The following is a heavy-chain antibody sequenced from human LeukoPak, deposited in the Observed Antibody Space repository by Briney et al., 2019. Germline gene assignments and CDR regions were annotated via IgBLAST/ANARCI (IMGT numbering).Heavy chain of an antibody. Sequence: SQTLPLTCAISGDSVSSNSAAWNWIRQSPSRGLEWLGRTYYRSKWSNNYAVTVRSPITINPDTSKNQFSLQLNSVTPEDTAVYYCARSKDVAGPGTNAFDIWGQGTMVTVSS. CDR1: GDSVSSNSAA. CDR2: TYYRSKWSN. V-gene: IGHV6-1*01. D-gene: IGHD6-13*01. CDR3: ARSKDVAGPGTNAFDI. J-gene: IGHJ3*02.